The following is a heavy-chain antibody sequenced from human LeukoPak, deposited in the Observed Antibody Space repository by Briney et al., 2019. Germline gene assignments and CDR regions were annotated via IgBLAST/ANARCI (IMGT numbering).Heavy chain of an antibody. CDR1: GGSISSGSYY. J-gene: IGHJ4*02. CDR2: IYTSGST. Sequence: SETLSLTCTVSGGSISSGSYYWSWIRQPAGKGLEWIGRIYTSGSTNYNPSLKSRVTISVDTSKNQFSLKLSSVTAADTAVYYCARGRGMAYWGQGTLVTVSS. D-gene: IGHD6-13*01. V-gene: IGHV4-61*02. CDR3: ARGRGMAY.